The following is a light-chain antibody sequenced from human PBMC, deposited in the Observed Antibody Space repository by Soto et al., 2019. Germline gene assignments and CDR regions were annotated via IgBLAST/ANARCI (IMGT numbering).Light chain of an antibody. Sequence: EIVLTQSPGTPSLSPGERATLSCRASQSVSSSFLAWYQQKPGQAPRLLIYGASSRATGIPDRFSGSGSGTDFTLTISRLEPEDFAVYYCQQYASSPWTFGQGTKVEIK. J-gene: IGKJ1*01. CDR3: QQYASSPWT. V-gene: IGKV3-20*01. CDR2: GAS. CDR1: QSVSSSF.